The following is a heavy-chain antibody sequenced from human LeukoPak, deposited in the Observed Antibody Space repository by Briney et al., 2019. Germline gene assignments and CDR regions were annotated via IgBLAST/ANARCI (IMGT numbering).Heavy chain of an antibody. V-gene: IGHV5-51*01. J-gene: IGHJ6*04. CDR3: AKQGQSFGGMDV. D-gene: IGHD3-16*01. Sequence: GESLKISCKGSGYSFTTYWIGWVRQMPGKGLEWMGFIYLGDSQTRYSPSFQGQVTLSADRSITTAYLQWSSLKASDTAMYYCAKQGQSFGGMDVWGEGTTVTVSS. CDR1: GYSFTTYW. CDR2: IYLGDSQT.